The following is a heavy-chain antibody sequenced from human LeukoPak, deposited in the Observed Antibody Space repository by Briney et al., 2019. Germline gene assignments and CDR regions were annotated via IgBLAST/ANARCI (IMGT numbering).Heavy chain of an antibody. V-gene: IGHV3-74*01. CDR1: GFSFSGHW. D-gene: IGHD6-6*01. CDR2: ISPTGSTT. Sequence: GGSLRLSCTASGFSFSGHWMHWARQLPGKGLVWVSRISPTGSTTSYADSVKGRFTVSRDNAKNTLYLQVNNLRAEDTAVYYCARGPNSNWSGLDFWGQGALLTVSS. J-gene: IGHJ4*02. CDR3: ARGPNSNWSGLDF.